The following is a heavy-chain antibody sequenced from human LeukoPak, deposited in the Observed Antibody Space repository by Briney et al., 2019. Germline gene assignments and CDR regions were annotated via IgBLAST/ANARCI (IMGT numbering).Heavy chain of an antibody. J-gene: IGHJ4*02. D-gene: IGHD4-17*01. V-gene: IGHV3-23*01. CDR1: GFTFSSYA. Sequence: PGGSLRLSCAASGFTFSSYAMSWVRQAPGKGLEWVSAVSGSGGSTYYADSVKGRFTISRDNSKNTLYLQMNSLRAEDTAVYYCAKEGDMYGDYVVGGYYWGQGTLVTVSS. CDR2: VSGSGGST. CDR3: AKEGDMYGDYVVGGYY.